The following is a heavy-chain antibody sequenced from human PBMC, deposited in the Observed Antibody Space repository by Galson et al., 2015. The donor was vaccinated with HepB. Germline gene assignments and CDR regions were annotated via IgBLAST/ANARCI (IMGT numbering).Heavy chain of an antibody. CDR2: IWRDGGNK. CDR1: GFTFSTYG. Sequence: SLRLSCAASGFTFSTYGMHWVRQAPGKGLEWVAVIWRDGGNKYYVDSVKGRFTISRDNSKNTLHLQMNSLRAEDTAVYYCARETMVLNWYFDLWGRGTLVTVSS. V-gene: IGHV3-33*01. D-gene: IGHD4/OR15-4a*01. CDR3: ARETMVLNWYFDL. J-gene: IGHJ2*01.